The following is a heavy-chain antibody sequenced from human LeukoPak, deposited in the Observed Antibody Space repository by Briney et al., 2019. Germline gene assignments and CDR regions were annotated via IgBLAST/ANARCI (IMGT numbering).Heavy chain of an antibody. V-gene: IGHV3-21*01. CDR3: ARADIVVVRSFDY. D-gene: IGHD2-2*01. CDR1: GFTFSSYS. J-gene: IGHJ4*02. CDR2: ISSSSSYI. Sequence: MPGGSLRLSCAASGFTFSSYSMNWVRQAPGKGLEWVSSISSSSSYIYYADSVKGRFTISRDSAKNSLYLQMNSLRAEDTAVYYCARADIVVVRSFDYWGQGTLVTVSS.